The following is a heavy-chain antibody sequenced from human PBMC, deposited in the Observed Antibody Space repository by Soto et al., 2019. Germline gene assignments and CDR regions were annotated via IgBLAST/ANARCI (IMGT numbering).Heavy chain of an antibody. V-gene: IGHV4-34*01. CDR2: INHSGST. Sequence: PSETLSLTCAVYGGSFSGYYWSWIRQPPGKGLEWIGEINHSGSTNYNPSLKSRVTISVDTSKNQFSLKLSSVTAADTAVYYCARVSGSWYLSFGVYGMDVWGQGNTVT. D-gene: IGHD2-15*01. CDR1: GGSFSGYY. J-gene: IGHJ6*02. CDR3: ARVSGSWYLSFGVYGMDV.